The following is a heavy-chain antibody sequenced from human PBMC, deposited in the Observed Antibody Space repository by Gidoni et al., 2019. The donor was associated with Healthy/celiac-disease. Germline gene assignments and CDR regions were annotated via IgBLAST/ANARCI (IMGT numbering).Heavy chain of an antibody. V-gene: IGHV4-34*01. CDR2: INHSGST. Sequence: QVQLQQWGAGLLKPSETLSLTCAVYGGSFSGYYWSWIRQPPGKGLEWIGEINHSGSTNYNPSLKSRVTISVDTSKNQFSLKLSSVTAADTAVYYCARNYFVGYSSGRVLGYWGQGTLVTVSS. J-gene: IGHJ4*02. D-gene: IGHD6-19*01. CDR3: ARNYFVGYSSGRVLGY. CDR1: GGSFSGYY.